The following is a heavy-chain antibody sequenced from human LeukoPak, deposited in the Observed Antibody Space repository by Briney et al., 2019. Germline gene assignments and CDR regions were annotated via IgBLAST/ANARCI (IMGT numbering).Heavy chain of an antibody. CDR3: SIAAAGAKNDY. D-gene: IGHD6-13*01. J-gene: IGHJ4*02. CDR2: INHSGST. Sequence: SETLSLTCAVYGGPFSGYYWSWIRQPPGKGLEWIGEINHSGSTNYNPSLKSRVTISVDTSKNQFSLKLSSVTAADTAVYYCSIAAAGAKNDYWGQGTLVTVSS. V-gene: IGHV4-34*01. CDR1: GGPFSGYY.